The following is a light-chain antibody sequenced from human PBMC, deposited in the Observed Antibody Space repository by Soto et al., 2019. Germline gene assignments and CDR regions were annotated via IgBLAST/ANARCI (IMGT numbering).Light chain of an antibody. J-gene: IGKJ3*01. CDR3: HQYNSWPRGT. V-gene: IGKV3-15*01. CDR1: QSVNLN. CDR2: GAS. Sequence: EIMMTQSPGTLSLSPGEGATLSCTASQSVNLNLAWYQQKPGQPPRLLLYGASTRATGIPVRFRGSGSGTEFTIPISSLQSEDYAVYYWHQYNSWPRGTFGPGTKVEIK.